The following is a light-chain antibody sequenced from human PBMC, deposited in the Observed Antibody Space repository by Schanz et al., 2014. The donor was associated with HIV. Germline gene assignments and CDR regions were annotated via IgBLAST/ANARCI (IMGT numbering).Light chain of an antibody. CDR1: SSDVGGYKY. V-gene: IGLV2-14*01. CDR2: DVS. J-gene: IGLJ2*01. CDR3: CSYRSRFTLI. Sequence: QSALTQPPSASGSPGQSVTISCTGTSSDVGGYKYVSWYQQHPGKAPKLMIYDVSNRPSGVSSRFSGSKSGNTASLTISWLQAEDEADYYCCSYRSRFTLIFGGGTKLTVL.